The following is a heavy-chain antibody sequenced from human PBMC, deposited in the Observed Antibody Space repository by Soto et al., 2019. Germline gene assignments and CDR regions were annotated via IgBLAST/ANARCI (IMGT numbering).Heavy chain of an antibody. CDR1: GFTSSNYW. V-gene: IGHV3-7*05. Sequence: GGSLRLSCAASGFTSSNYWMSWVRQAPGKGLEWLAKIRQDGSEKHYVDYARGRFTISRDNAKNSLYLQMNSLRPEDAAVYYCAAIDNGLDVWGQGTTVTVSS. CDR3: AAIDNGLDV. CDR2: IRQDGSEK. J-gene: IGHJ6*02.